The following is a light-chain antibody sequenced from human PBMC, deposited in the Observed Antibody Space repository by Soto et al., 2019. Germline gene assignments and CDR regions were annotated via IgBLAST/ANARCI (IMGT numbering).Light chain of an antibody. V-gene: IGKV3-15*01. Sequence: EIVMTQSPATLSVSPGERATLSCRASQSVRSNLAWYQQKPGQAPRLLIYGASTRATGIPARFSGSGSGTEFTLTISSLQSEDFAVYYCQQYNNWPPMTFGQGTKV. CDR2: GAS. CDR1: QSVRSN. J-gene: IGKJ1*01. CDR3: QQYNNWPPMT.